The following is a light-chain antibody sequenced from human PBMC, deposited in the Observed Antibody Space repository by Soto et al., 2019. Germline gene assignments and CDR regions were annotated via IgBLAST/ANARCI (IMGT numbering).Light chain of an antibody. CDR1: QSVSISY. J-gene: IGKJ4*01. V-gene: IGKV3-20*01. Sequence: MVLTQSPGTLSLSPWERATLSCRASQSVSISYLAWYQQRPGQAPRLLIYGASSRATGTPDRFSGSGSGTDFTLTINRLEPEDFAVYYCQQYNNGPLTFGGGPRWIS. CDR3: QQYNNGPLT. CDR2: GAS.